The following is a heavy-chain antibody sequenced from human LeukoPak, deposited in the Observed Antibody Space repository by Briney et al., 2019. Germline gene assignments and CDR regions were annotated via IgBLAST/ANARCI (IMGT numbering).Heavy chain of an antibody. CDR1: GFTFSSYW. Sequence: GGSLRLSCAASGFTFSSYWMSWVRQAPGKGLEWVANIKQDGSEKYYVDSVKGRFTISRDNAKNSLYLQMNSLRAEDTAVYYCARGTSGHAINWFDPWGQGTLVTVSS. CDR2: IKQDGSEK. V-gene: IGHV3-7*01. J-gene: IGHJ5*02. D-gene: IGHD3/OR15-3a*01. CDR3: ARGTSGHAINWFDP.